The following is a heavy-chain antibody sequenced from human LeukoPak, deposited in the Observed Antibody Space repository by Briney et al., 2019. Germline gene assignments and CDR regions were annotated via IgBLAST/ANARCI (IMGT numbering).Heavy chain of an antibody. J-gene: IGHJ6*02. CDR3: ARVTTFDYHYGMDV. Sequence: SETLSLTCTVSSGSISGYYWSWIRQPPGKGLDWIGYIHYSGTTNYNPSLKSRVTISVDTSKNQFSLRLSSVTAADTAVYYCARVTTFDYHYGMDVWGQGTTVIVSS. CDR1: SGSISGYY. D-gene: IGHD4-4*01. V-gene: IGHV4-59*01. CDR2: IHYSGTT.